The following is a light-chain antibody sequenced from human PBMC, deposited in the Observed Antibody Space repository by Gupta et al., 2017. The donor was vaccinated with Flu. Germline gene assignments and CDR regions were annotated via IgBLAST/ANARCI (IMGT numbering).Light chain of an antibody. CDR3: AVWDDSLSDHHV. CDR1: NSNIGRYT. V-gene: IGLV1-44*01. CDR2: DFS. J-gene: IGLJ1*01. Sequence: QSALTQPPSASGTPGQRVTFSCSGSNSNIGRYTVDWYQQVPGTAPKLLIYDFSDRPSGVPDRFSGSKSGTSASLAISGLQSEDEADYYCAVWDDSLSDHHVFGSGTKVTVL.